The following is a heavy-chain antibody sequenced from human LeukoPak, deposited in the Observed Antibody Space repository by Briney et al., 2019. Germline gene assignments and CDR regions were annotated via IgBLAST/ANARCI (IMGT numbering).Heavy chain of an antibody. J-gene: IGHJ6*02. CDR1: GGSISSYY. V-gene: IGHV4-59*01. CDR2: IYYSGST. D-gene: IGHD5-24*01. Sequence: PSETLSLTCTVSGGSISSYYWSWIRQPPGPGLEWIGYIYYSGSTNYIPSLKSRVTISVDTSKNQFSLKLSSVTAADTAVYYCARGVEMATIWYGMVVWGQGTTVTVPS. CDR3: ARGVEMATIWYGMVV.